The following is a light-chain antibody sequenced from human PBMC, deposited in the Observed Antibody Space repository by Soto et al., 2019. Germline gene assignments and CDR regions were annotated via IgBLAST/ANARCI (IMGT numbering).Light chain of an antibody. CDR1: SSNIGPNA. CDR3: AAWDDSLNGLV. V-gene: IGLV1-44*01. Sequence: QTVVTQPPSASGTPGQKVTISCSGSSSNIGPNAVNWYQQLPGTAPKLLLYNNNQRPSGVSDRFSGSKSGTPASLAISGLQSDDEADYHCAAWDDSLNGLVFGTGTKLTVL. CDR2: NNN. J-gene: IGLJ1*01.